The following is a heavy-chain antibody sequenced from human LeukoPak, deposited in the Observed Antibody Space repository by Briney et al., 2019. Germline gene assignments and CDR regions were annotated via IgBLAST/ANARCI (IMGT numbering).Heavy chain of an antibody. D-gene: IGHD5-18*01. Sequence: GRSLRLSCAASGFTFSSYGMHWVRQAPGKGLEWVAVISYDGSNKYYADSVKGRFTISRDNSKNTLYLQMNSLRAEDTAVYYCAKDAVDTAMVYYYYMDVWGKGTTVTVSS. CDR1: GFTFSSYG. CDR3: AKDAVDTAMVYYYYMDV. V-gene: IGHV3-30*18. CDR2: ISYDGSNK. J-gene: IGHJ6*03.